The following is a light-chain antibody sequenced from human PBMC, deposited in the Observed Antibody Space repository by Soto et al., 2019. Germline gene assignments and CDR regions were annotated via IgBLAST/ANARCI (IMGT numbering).Light chain of an antibody. CDR1: SSDVGYYNY. V-gene: IGLV2-14*01. Sequence: QSALTQPASVSGSPGQSITISCTGTSSDVGYYNYVSWYQQHPGKAPKLIIYEVSNRPSGVSNRFSGSKSGNTASLTISGLQAEDEADYYCISYSSSSTLGVFGGGTKLTVL. CDR3: ISYSSSSTLGV. J-gene: IGLJ3*02. CDR2: EVS.